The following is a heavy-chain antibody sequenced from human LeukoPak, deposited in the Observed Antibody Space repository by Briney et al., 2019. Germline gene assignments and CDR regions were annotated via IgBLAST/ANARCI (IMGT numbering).Heavy chain of an antibody. CDR1: GGSISSYY. CDR3: ARLRGALYLDY. D-gene: IGHD4/OR15-4a*01. V-gene: IGHV4-59*08. J-gene: IGHJ4*02. Sequence: KPSETLSLTCTVSGGSISSYYWSWIRQPPGKGLEWIGYIYYSGSTNYNPSLKSRVTISVDTSKNQFSLKLSSVTAADTAVYYCARLRGALYLDYWGQGTLVTVSS. CDR2: IYYSGST.